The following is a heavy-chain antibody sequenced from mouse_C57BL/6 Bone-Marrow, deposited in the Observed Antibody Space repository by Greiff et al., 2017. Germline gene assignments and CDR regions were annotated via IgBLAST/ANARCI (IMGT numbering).Heavy chain of an antibody. CDR2: IYPGVGDP. CDR3: ASYDGYSWFAY. V-gene: IGHV1-82*01. CDR1: GYAFSSSW. Sequence: VQLQQSGPELVKPGASVKISCKASGYAFSSSWMNWVKQRPGRGLGWIGRIYPGVGDPTYNGKFKGKATRTADQYSSTAYMQLSSLTSEDSAVYFCASYDGYSWFAYWGQGTLVTVSA. J-gene: IGHJ3*01. D-gene: IGHD2-3*01.